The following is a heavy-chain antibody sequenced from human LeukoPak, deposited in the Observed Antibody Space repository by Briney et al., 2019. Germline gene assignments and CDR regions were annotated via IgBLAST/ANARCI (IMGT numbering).Heavy chain of an antibody. CDR3: ARYSSMFRGVTTSDY. V-gene: IGHV1-18*01. D-gene: IGHD3-10*01. CDR1: GYTFTNYG. Sequence: ATVKVSCKASGYTFTNYGFNWVRQAPGQGLEWMGNSAYNGNTNYAQKFRDRVTMTTDTSTSTAYMELRSLRSDGTAVYYCARYSSMFRGVTTSDYWGQGTLVTVAS. J-gene: IGHJ4*02. CDR2: SAYNGNT.